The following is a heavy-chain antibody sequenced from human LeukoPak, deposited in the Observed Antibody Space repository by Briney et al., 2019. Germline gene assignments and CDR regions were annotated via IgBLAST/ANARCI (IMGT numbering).Heavy chain of an antibody. CDR1: GFTFSTHW. D-gene: IGHD2-2*01. CDR3: AKDGYQLWEAAFDI. CDR2: ISGSGGST. J-gene: IGHJ3*02. V-gene: IGHV3-23*01. Sequence: GGSLRLSCAASGFTFSTHWMHWVRQAPGKGLVWVSAISGSGGSTYYADSVKGRFTISRDNSKNTLYLQMNSLRAEDTAVYYCAKDGYQLWEAAFDIWGQGTMVTVSS.